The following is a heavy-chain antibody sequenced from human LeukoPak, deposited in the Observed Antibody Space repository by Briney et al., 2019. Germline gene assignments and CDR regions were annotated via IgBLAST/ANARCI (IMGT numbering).Heavy chain of an antibody. CDR2: IYYSGST. D-gene: IGHD3-16*02. CDR1: GGSISSSSYY. Sequence: SETLSLTCTVSGGSISSSSYYWGWIRQPPGKGLEWIGSIYYSGSTYYNPSLKSRVTISVDTSKNQFSLKLSSVTAADTAVYYCAREHHRFPRITFGGVIVRRYFDYWGQGTLVTVSS. V-gene: IGHV4-39*07. CDR3: AREHHRFPRITFGGVIVRRYFDY. J-gene: IGHJ4*02.